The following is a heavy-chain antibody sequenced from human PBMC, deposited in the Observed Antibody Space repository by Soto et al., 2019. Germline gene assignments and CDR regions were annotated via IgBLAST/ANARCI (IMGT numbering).Heavy chain of an antibody. V-gene: IGHV3-23*01. CDR1: GFTFSNFA. Sequence: QLLESGGGFVQPGGSLRLSCVASGFTFSNFAMAWVRQAPGEGLEWVSAISGSGDDTFYADSMKGRFTISRDNSKDTLYLQINSLRAEDTAVYYCANPIPKTGTTFEFWRQGTLVTVAS. CDR3: ANPIPKTGTTFEF. CDR2: ISGSGDDT. J-gene: IGHJ4*02. D-gene: IGHD1-1*01.